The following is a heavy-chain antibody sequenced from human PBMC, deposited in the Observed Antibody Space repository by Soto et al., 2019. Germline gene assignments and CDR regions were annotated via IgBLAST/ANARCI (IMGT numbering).Heavy chain of an antibody. Sequence: GGSLRLSCVASGFTFSSYNMNWVRQAPGKGLEWISSISSSASSTYYADSVKGRFTISRDNAKNSLYLQMNSLRAEDTAVYYCTRDLTGSYYFDYWAQGTLVTVSS. J-gene: IGHJ4*02. CDR2: ISSSASST. CDR3: TRDLTGSYYFDY. V-gene: IGHV3-21*01. D-gene: IGHD1-1*01. CDR1: GFTFSSYN.